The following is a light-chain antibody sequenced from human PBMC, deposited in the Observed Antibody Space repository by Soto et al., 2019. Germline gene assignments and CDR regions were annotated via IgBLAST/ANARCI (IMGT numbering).Light chain of an antibody. CDR2: WAS. V-gene: IGKV4-1*01. J-gene: IGKJ3*01. Sequence: DIVMTQTPDSLAVSLGEMATINCKTSQSILHSSNKKNYLAWYQQKPGQPPKLLIYWASTRGSGVPDRFSGSESGTDFTLTISSLQADDVAVYFCQQYYATPFTFCPGTKVDIK. CDR1: QSILHSSNKKNY. CDR3: QQYYATPFT.